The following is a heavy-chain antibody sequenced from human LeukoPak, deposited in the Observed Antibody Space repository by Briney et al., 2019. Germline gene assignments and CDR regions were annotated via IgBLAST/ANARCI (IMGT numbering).Heavy chain of an antibody. CDR3: VLSVGPLSG. V-gene: IGHV3-48*04. J-gene: IGHJ4*02. D-gene: IGHD5/OR15-5a*01. Sequence: GGSLRLSCAASVFTFSSYSMNWVRQAPGKGLEWVSYISSSSSTIYYADSVKGRFTISRDNAKNSLYLQMNSLRAEDTAVYYCVLSVGPLSGWGQGTLVTVSS. CDR2: ISSSSSTI. CDR1: VFTFSSYS.